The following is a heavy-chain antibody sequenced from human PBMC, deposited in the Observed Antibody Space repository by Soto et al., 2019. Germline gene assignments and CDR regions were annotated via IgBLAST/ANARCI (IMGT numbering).Heavy chain of an antibody. CDR3: ARGGYCSGGGCYSGAFDI. D-gene: IGHD2-15*01. Sequence: SETLSLTCAVYGGSFSTYYWIWIRQSPGKGLEWIGEIDHSGSTNYNPSLKSRVTISVDTSKNQFSLKLSSVTAADTAVYYCARGGYCSGGGCYSGAFDIWGQGTMLTV. J-gene: IGHJ3*02. CDR2: IDHSGST. CDR1: GGSFSTYY. V-gene: IGHV4-34*01.